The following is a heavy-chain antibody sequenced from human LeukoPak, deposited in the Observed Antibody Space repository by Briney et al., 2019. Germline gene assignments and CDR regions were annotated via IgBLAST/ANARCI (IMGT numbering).Heavy chain of an antibody. CDR1: GFIFSSYG. CDR3: ARDHHRRLYDSQARDTFDI. CDR2: IRYDGSNK. Sequence: GGSLRLSCAASGFIFSSYGMHWVRQAPGKGLECVAFIRYDGSNKYYADSVKGRFTISRDNSKNTLYLQMNSLRAEDTAVYYCARDHHRRLYDSQARDTFDIWGQGTMVTVSS. J-gene: IGHJ3*02. V-gene: IGHV3-30*02. D-gene: IGHD3-22*01.